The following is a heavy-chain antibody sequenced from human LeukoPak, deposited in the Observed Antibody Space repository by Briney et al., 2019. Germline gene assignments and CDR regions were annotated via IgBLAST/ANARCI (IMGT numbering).Heavy chain of an antibody. Sequence: SVKVSCKVYGGTFSSYAISWVRQAHGQGLEWMGGIIPIFGTANYAQKFQGRVTITADESTSTAYMELSSLRSEDTAVYYCARFSGHDAFDIWGQGTMVTVSS. V-gene: IGHV1-69*13. J-gene: IGHJ3*02. CDR2: IIPIFGTA. CDR1: GGTFSSYA. CDR3: ARFSGHDAFDI. D-gene: IGHD6-19*01.